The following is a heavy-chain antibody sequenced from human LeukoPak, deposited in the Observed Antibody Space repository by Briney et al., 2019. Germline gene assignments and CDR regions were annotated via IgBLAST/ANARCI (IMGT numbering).Heavy chain of an antibody. J-gene: IGHJ6*03. V-gene: IGHV3-48*04. CDR2: ISSSGSII. Sequence: PGGSLRLSCAASGFTFSSYSMNWVRQAPGKGLEWVSHISSSGSIIYYADSVKGRFTISRDNAKNSLYLQMNSLRAEDTAVYYCARRNSYYYYLDVWGKRTTVTISS. CDR1: GFTFSSYS. CDR3: ARRNSYYYYLDV.